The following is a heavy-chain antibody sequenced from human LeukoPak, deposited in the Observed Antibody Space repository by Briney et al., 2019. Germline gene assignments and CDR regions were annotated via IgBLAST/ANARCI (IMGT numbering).Heavy chain of an antibody. Sequence: SQTLSLTCSVSGDSIRRGTSYWSWIRQPAGKGLEWIGRVYTSGSTSYNPSLKSRVTISVDTSKNQFSLKLTSVTAADTAVYYCARGRYESTRLSAYYYYYMDVWGKGTTVTVSS. CDR1: GDSIRRGTSY. J-gene: IGHJ6*03. CDR2: VYTSGST. V-gene: IGHV4-61*02. D-gene: IGHD1-14*01. CDR3: ARGRYESTRLSAYYYYYMDV.